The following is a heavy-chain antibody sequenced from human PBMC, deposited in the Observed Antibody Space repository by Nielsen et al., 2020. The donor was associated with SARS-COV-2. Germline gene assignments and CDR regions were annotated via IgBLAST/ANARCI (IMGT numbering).Heavy chain of an antibody. D-gene: IGHD6-6*01. J-gene: IGHJ4*02. Sequence: GESLKISCAASGFTFSSYAMSWVRQAPGKGLEWVSAISGSGGSTYYADSVKGRFTISRDNSKNTLYLQMNSLRAEDTAVYYCARDRIGGSIAFWGQGTLVTVSS. CDR1: GFTFSSYA. V-gene: IGHV3-23*01. CDR3: ARDRIGGSIAF. CDR2: ISGSGGST.